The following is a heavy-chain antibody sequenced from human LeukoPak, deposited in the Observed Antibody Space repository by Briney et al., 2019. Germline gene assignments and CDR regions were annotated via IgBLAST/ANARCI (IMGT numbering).Heavy chain of an antibody. D-gene: IGHD4-17*01. V-gene: IGHV4-34*01. CDR2: ISHSGIT. CDR1: SGSLSGYC. Sequence: SETLSLTCAVYSGSLSGYCWGWSRQPPGKGLEWVGEISHSGITNYNASLKSRVTISLNKSEIQFSLMLSSVTAADTAVYYCTRQSGTVTPIDYWSQGTLVTVSS. J-gene: IGHJ4*02. CDR3: TRQSGTVTPIDY.